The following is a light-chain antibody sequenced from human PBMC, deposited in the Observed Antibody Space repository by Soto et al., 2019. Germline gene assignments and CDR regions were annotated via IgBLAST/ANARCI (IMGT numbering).Light chain of an antibody. CDR2: EVS. V-gene: IGLV2-14*01. Sequence: ALTQPASVSGSPGQSVTISCTGTSSDVGGYNYVSWYQQQSGKAPKLMIHEVSNRPSGVSNRFSGSKSGNTASLTISGLQAEDEADYYCSSYTSSRAYVFGIGTKVTVL. J-gene: IGLJ1*01. CDR1: SSDVGGYNY. CDR3: SSYTSSRAYV.